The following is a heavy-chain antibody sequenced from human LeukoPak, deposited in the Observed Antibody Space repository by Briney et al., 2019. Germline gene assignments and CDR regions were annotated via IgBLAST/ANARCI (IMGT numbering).Heavy chain of an antibody. Sequence: GGSLRLSCAASGFTFSSYSMNWVRQAPGKGLEWVSSISSSSSYIYYADSVKGRFTISRDNAKNSLYLQMNSLRAEDTAVYYCASCPGSEDYYDRSGYYFSWGQGTLVTVSS. J-gene: IGHJ4*02. CDR2: ISSSSSYI. D-gene: IGHD3-22*01. CDR1: GFTFSSYS. CDR3: ASCPGSEDYYDRSGYYFS. V-gene: IGHV3-21*01.